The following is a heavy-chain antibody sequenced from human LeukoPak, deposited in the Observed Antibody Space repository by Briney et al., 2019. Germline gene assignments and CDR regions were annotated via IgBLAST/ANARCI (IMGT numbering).Heavy chain of an antibody. V-gene: IGHV3-74*01. CDR3: ARGFTIFGVVNDAFDI. J-gene: IGHJ3*02. D-gene: IGHD3-3*01. CDR2: IDSDGSIT. Sequence: PGGSLRLSCAASGFTFSSYWMHWVRHAPGKGMVWVSRIDSDGSITSNADSVKGRFTISRDNAKNTMYLEMNSLRAEDTAIYYCARGFTIFGVVNDAFDIWGQGTMVTVSS. CDR1: GFTFSSYW.